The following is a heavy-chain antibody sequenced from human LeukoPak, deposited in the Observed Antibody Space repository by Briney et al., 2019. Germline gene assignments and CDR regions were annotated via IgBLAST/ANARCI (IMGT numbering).Heavy chain of an antibody. CDR1: GSTFTSYY. D-gene: IGHD1-1*01. V-gene: IGHV1-46*01. CDR3: AREPGGSGFDY. J-gene: IGHJ4*02. Sequence: ASVKVSCKASGSTFTSYYMHWVRQAPRQGLEWMGIINPSGGSTSYAQKFQGRVTMTRDTSTSTVYMELSSLRSEDTAVYYCAREPGGSGFDYWGQGTLVTVSS. CDR2: INPSGGST.